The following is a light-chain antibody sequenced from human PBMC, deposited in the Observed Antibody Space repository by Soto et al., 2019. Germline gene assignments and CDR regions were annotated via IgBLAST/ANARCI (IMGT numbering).Light chain of an antibody. CDR3: SSYTSSSTPL. V-gene: IGLV2-14*01. CDR1: SSDVGGYNY. Sequence: QSVLTQPASVSGSPGQSITISCTGPSSDVGGYNYVSWYQQHPGKAPKLMIYDVSNRPSGVSNRFSGSKSGNTASLTISGLQAEDEADYYCSSYTSSSTPLFGGGTKLTVL. J-gene: IGLJ2*01. CDR2: DVS.